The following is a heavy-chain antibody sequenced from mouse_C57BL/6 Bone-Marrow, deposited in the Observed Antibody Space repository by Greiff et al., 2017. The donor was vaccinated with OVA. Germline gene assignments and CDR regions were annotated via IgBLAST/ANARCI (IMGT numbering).Heavy chain of an antibody. D-gene: IGHD1-1*01. CDR2: IYPGAGDT. Sequence: QVQLQQSGPELVKPGASVKISCKASGYAFSSSWMNWVKQRPGKGLEWIGRIYPGAGDTNYNGKFKGKATLTADKSSSTAYMQLSSLTSEDSAVYFCARDGSWRGWYFDYWGQGTTLTVSS. CDR3: ARDGSWRGWYFDY. CDR1: GYAFSSSW. V-gene: IGHV1-82*01. J-gene: IGHJ2*01.